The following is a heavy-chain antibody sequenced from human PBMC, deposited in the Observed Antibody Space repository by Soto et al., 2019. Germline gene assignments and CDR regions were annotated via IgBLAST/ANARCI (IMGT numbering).Heavy chain of an antibody. J-gene: IGHJ5*02. Sequence: QITLKESGPTLVKPTQTLTLTCTFSGFSLSTSGVGVGWIRQPPGKALEWLALIYWDDDKRYSPSLKSRLTITKDTSKNQVVLTMTNMDPVDTATYYGARWVAATSVDWFDPWGQGTLVTVSS. V-gene: IGHV2-5*02. CDR3: ARWVAATSVDWFDP. CDR2: IYWDDDK. CDR1: GFSLSTSGVG. D-gene: IGHD2-15*01.